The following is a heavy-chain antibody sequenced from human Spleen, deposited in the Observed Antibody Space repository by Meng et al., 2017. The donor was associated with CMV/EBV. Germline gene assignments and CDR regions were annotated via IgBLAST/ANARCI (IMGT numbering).Heavy chain of an antibody. V-gene: IGHV3-53*01. Sequence: TVSSNYMSWVRQAPGKGLEWVSVIYSGGSTYYADSVKGRFTISRDNSKNTLYLQMNSLRAEDTAVYYCARDKRYYDFWSGSLYGMDVWGQGTTVTVSS. CDR3: ARDKRYYDFWSGSLYGMDV. J-gene: IGHJ6*02. D-gene: IGHD3-3*01. CDR2: IYSGGST. CDR1: TVSSNY.